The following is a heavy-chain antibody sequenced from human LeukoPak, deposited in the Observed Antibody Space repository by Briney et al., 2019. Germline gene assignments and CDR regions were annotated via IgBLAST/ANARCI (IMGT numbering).Heavy chain of an antibody. CDR3: AKKYSGLQPFDS. CDR1: GFSFSSNP. Sequence: QPGGSLRLSCAASGFSFSSNPMSWVRQAPGKGLEWVAGISGSGGDTSYADSVKGRFTISRDNSKNTLYLQMNSLRADDTAVCYCAKKYSGLQPFDSWGQGTLVTVSS. J-gene: IGHJ4*02. V-gene: IGHV3-23*01. D-gene: IGHD2-15*01. CDR2: ISGSGGDT.